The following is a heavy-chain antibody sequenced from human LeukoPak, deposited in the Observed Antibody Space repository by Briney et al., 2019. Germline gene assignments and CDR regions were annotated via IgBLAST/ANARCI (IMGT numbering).Heavy chain of an antibody. CDR3: ARVSSTLLWFGELLVF. CDR2: INPNSGGT. CDR1: RYTFTAFY. Sequence: ASVKVSCKASRYTFTAFYMHWVRQAPGPGLEWMGWINPNSGGTNYAQKFQGRVTMTRDTSISTAYMELSRLRSDDTAVYYCARVSSTLLWFGELLVFWGQGTLVTVSS. V-gene: IGHV1-2*02. D-gene: IGHD3-10*01. J-gene: IGHJ4*02.